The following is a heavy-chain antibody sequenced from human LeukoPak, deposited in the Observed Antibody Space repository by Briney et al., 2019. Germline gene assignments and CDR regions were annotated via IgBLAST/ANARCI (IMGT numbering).Heavy chain of an antibody. D-gene: IGHD2-8*02. CDR2: INHSGST. CDR1: GGSFSGYY. V-gene: IGHV4-34*01. Sequence: KPSETLSLTCAVYGGSFSGYYWSWIRQPPGKGLEWIGEINHSGSTNYNPSLKSRVTISVDTSKNQFSLKLSSVTAADTAVYYCASPSLGAGGYFDYWGQGTLVTVSS. J-gene: IGHJ4*02. CDR3: ASPSLGAGGYFDY.